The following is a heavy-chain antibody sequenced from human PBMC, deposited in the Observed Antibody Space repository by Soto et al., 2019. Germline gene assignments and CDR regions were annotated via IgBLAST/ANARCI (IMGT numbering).Heavy chain of an antibody. V-gene: IGHV4-31*03. D-gene: IGHD5-12*01. CDR3: AREDVDKLDP. Sequence: QVQLQESGPGLVKPSQTLSLTCTVSGGSISSGGYYWSWIRQHPGKGLEWIGYIYYSGSTYYNPSLRGRVTLSVDTSKNQCSRKLSSVTAAGTAGYYCAREDVDKLDPWGQGTMVTVSS. CDR2: IYYSGST. CDR1: GGSISSGGYY. J-gene: IGHJ5*02.